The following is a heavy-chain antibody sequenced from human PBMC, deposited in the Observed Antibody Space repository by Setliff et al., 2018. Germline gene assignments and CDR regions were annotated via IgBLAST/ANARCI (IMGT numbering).Heavy chain of an antibody. CDR1: GYTFTGYY. J-gene: IGHJ6*02. V-gene: IGHV1-2*04. D-gene: IGHD6-13*01. CDR2: INPNSGGT. Sequence: ASVNVSCKASGYTFTGYYMHWVRQAPGQGLEWMGWINPNSGGTNYAQKFQGWVTMTRDTSISTAYMELSRLRSDDTAVYYCARSFSPAAGTGRFYYYYGMDVWGQGTTVTVSS. CDR3: ARSFSPAAGTGRFYYYYGMDV.